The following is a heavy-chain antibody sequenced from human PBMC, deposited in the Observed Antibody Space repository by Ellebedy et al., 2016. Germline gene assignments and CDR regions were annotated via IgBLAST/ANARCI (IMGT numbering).Heavy chain of an antibody. J-gene: IGHJ1*01. D-gene: IGHD3-10*01. CDR2: IFSDGTT. Sequence: GESLKISXVVSGFTVSKNDLSWVRQAPGRGPEWVSVIFSDGTTDYADFVKGRFIISRDNSKNTLYLQMNSLRAADTSVYYCTSSASGDFWGRGTLVTVSS. CDR1: GFTVSKND. V-gene: IGHV3-66*01. CDR3: TSSASGDF.